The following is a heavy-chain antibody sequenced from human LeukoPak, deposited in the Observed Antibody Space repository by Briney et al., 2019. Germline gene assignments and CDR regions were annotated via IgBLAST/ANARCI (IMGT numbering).Heavy chain of an antibody. CDR1: GFTFSSYG. Sequence: GGSLRLSCAASGFTFSSYGMHWVRQAPGKGLEWVAFIRYDGSNKYYADSVKGRFTISRDNSKNTLYLQMNSLRAEDTAVYYCARGSGYSYGYDYWGQGTLVTVSS. V-gene: IGHV3-30*02. CDR2: IRYDGSNK. D-gene: IGHD5-18*01. J-gene: IGHJ4*02. CDR3: ARGSGYSYGYDY.